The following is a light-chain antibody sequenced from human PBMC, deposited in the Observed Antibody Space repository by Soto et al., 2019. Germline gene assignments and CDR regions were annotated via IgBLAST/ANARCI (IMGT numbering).Light chain of an antibody. J-gene: IGKJ1*01. V-gene: IGKV3-20*01. Sequence: EIVLTQSPATLSLSPGERATLSCRASQSVSSYLAWYQQKPGQAPRLLIYDASNRATGIPDRFSGSGSGTDFTLTINRLEPEDFAVYYCQQYGSSGTFGQGTKVDI. CDR3: QQYGSSGT. CDR1: QSVSSY. CDR2: DAS.